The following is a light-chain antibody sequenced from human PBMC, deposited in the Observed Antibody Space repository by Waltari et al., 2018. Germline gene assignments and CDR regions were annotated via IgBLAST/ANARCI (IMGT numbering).Light chain of an antibody. CDR1: QSLLHSNGYNY. V-gene: IGKV2-28*01. J-gene: IGKJ4*01. Sequence: DIVMTQSPLSLPVTPGEPASISCRSSQSLLHSNGYNYLDWYLQKPGQYQQLLFCVGSSRASGVPARFSGSGSGTDFTLKISRVEAEDVGVYYCMQALQTPLTFGGGTKVEIK. CDR3: MQALQTPLT. CDR2: VGS.